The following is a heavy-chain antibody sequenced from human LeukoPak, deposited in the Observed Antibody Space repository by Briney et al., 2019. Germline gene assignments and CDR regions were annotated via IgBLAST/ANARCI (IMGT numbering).Heavy chain of an antibody. CDR1: GFTFSSYA. V-gene: IGHV3-23*01. CDR2: ISGSGGST. J-gene: IGHJ4*02. CDR3: AKTFSALLLWFGEFLDY. Sequence: GGSLRLSCAASGFTFSSYAMSWVRQAPGKGLEWVSAISGSGGSTYYADSVKGRFTISRDNSKNTLYLQMNSLRAEDTAVYYCAKTFSALLLWFGEFLDYWGQGTLVTVSS. D-gene: IGHD3-10*01.